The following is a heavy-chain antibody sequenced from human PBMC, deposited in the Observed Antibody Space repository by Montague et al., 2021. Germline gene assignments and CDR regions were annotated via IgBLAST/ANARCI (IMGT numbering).Heavy chain of an antibody. CDR2: IYYSANT. D-gene: IGHD2-21*02. Sequence: SETLSLTCTVSGASINSSPYYWGWIRQPPGKGLEWIGSIYYSANTYYNPSLKSRLSISVDTTKNQFSLRLKSVTAAGTAVYHCARVDCDGDCYTFDPWGQGTLVTVSS. V-gene: IGHV4-39*01. J-gene: IGHJ5*02. CDR1: GASINSSPYY. CDR3: ARVDCDGDCYTFDP.